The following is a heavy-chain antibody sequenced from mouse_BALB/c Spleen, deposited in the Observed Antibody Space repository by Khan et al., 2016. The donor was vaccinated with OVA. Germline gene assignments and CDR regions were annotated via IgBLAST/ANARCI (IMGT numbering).Heavy chain of an antibody. Sequence: EVQLQESGPSLVKPSQTLSLTCSVTGDSITSGYWNWIRKFPGNKLEYMGYIIYTGYTYYNPSLKSRISITRPTSKNQYYLQLRSVPDEDTATYYCARATYRYAFVYWGQGTLVTVSA. J-gene: IGHJ3*01. CDR2: IIYTGYT. V-gene: IGHV3-8*02. CDR3: ARATYRYAFVY. CDR1: GDSITSGY. D-gene: IGHD2-12*01.